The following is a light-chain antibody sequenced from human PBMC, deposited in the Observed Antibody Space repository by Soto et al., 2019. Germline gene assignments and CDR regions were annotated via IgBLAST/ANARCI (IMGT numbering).Light chain of an antibody. CDR3: CSYAGSYTWV. CDR2: DVS. J-gene: IGLJ1*01. Sequence: QSALTQPRSVSGSPGQSVTISCTGTSSDVGGYNFVSWYQQHPGKAPKLMIYDVSKRPSGVPDRFSGPKSGNTASLTISGLQAEDEADYSCCSYAGSYTWVFGPGTKLTVL. CDR1: SSDVGGYNF. V-gene: IGLV2-11*01.